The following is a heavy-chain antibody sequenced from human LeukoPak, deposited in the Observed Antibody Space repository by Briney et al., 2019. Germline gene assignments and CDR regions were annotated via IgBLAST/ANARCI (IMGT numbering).Heavy chain of an antibody. Sequence: KPSETLSLTCTVSGGSINSFYWTWIRQPAGKGLEWIGYIYYSGSTNYNPSLKSRVTISVDTSKNQFSLKLSSVTAADTAVYYCARAGFLLWFGELEVDWFDPWGQGTLVTVSS. V-gene: IGHV4-59*01. J-gene: IGHJ5*02. CDR2: IYYSGST. CDR3: ARAGFLLWFGELEVDWFDP. D-gene: IGHD3-10*01. CDR1: GGSINSFY.